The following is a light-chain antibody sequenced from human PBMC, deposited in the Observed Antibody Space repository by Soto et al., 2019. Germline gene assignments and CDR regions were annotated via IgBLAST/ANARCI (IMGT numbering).Light chain of an antibody. CDR1: SCNIGAGYG. CDR3: QSYDSSLSGWV. V-gene: IGLV1-40*01. J-gene: IGLJ3*02. CDR2: GNS. Sequence: QSVLTQPPSVSGAPGQRVTISCTGSSCNIGAGYGVHWYQQLPGTAPKLLIYGNSNRPSGVPDRFSGSKSGTSASLAITGLQAEDEADYYCQSYDSSLSGWVFGGGTQLTVL.